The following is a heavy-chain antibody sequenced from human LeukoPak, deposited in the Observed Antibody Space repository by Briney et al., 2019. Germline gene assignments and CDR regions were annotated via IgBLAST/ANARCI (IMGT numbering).Heavy chain of an antibody. V-gene: IGHV3-30-3*01. CDR2: ISYDGTNK. Sequence: GGSLRLSCAASGFTFSSHAMHWVRQAPGKGLEWVAVISYDGTNKYYADSVEGRFTISRDNSKNTVYLEMNSLRPEDRALYYCARGPPWWLVGSIDYWGQGTLVTVSS. CDR3: ARGPPWWLVGSIDY. D-gene: IGHD6-19*01. J-gene: IGHJ4*02. CDR1: GFTFSSHA.